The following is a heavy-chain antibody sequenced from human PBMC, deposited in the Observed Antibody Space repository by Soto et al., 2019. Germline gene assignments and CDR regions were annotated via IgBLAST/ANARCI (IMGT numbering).Heavy chain of an antibody. V-gene: IGHV1-18*01. CDR2: ISAYDGNT. CDR1: GYTCIRYG. J-gene: IGHJ4*02. Sequence: QVQLVQSGAEGKKPGASVKVSCQASGYTCIRYGISWVRQAPGHGLERMEWISAYDGNTNYAQKLQGRVTMTPDTSTSTAYMELRSLSSDDTAVYYCARGLDYWGQGTLVTVSS. CDR3: ARGLDY.